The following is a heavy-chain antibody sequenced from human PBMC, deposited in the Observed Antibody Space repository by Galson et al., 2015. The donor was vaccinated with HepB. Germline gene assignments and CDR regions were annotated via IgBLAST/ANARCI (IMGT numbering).Heavy chain of an antibody. J-gene: IGHJ6*02. CDR1: GYTFTSYG. V-gene: IGHV1-18*04. D-gene: IGHD3-22*01. CDR3: ARWGINYYDSSGYPDYYYYYGMDV. CDR2: ISAYNGNT. Sequence: QSGAEVKKPGASVKVSCKASGYTFTSYGISWVRQAPGQGLEWMGWISAYNGNTNYAQKLQGRVTMTTDTSTSTAYMELRSLRSDDTAVYYCARWGINYYDSSGYPDYYYYYGMDVWGQGTTVTVSS.